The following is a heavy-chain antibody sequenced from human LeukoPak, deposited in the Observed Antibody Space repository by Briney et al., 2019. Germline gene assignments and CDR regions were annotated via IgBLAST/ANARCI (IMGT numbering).Heavy chain of an antibody. CDR2: IYTSGIT. Sequence: PSETLPLTCTVSGHSISRYYWRWIPQPPEKGLEWIGYIYTSGITNYNPSLKSRVTISVDTSKNQFSLKLSSVTAANTAVYYCARAFGSSWSNWFDPWGQGTLVTVAS. CDR1: GHSISRYY. V-gene: IGHV4-4*09. CDR3: ARAFGSSWSNWFDP. D-gene: IGHD6-13*01. J-gene: IGHJ5*02.